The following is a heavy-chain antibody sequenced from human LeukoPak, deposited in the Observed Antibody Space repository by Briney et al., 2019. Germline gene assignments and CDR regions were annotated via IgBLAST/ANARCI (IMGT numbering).Heavy chain of an antibody. Sequence: GASVKVSGKASGGTFSSYAISWVRQAPGQGLEWMGGIIPIFGTANYAQKFQGRATITTDESTSTAYMELSSLRSEDTAVYYCARVARYDFWSGHFDYWGQGTLVTVSS. J-gene: IGHJ4*02. CDR1: GGTFSSYA. CDR3: ARVARYDFWSGHFDY. CDR2: IIPIFGTA. V-gene: IGHV1-69*05. D-gene: IGHD3-3*01.